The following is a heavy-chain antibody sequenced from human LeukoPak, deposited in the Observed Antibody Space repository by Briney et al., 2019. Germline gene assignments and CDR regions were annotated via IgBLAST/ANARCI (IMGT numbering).Heavy chain of an antibody. V-gene: IGHV1-69*04. J-gene: IGHJ4*02. Sequence: SVKVSCKASGGTFSSYAISWVRQAPGQGLEWMGRIIPIFGIANYAQKFQGRVTITADKSTSTAYMELSSLRSEDTAVYYCAKRECVRGTAMVPPDDYWGQGTLVTVSS. CDR2: IIPIFGIA. CDR3: AKRECVRGTAMVPPDDY. D-gene: IGHD5-18*01. CDR1: GGTFSSYA.